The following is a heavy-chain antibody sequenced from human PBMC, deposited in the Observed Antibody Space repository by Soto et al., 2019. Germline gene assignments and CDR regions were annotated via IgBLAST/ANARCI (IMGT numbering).Heavy chain of an antibody. CDR2: INHSGST. CDR3: ARGRRAMVRGVIIISPFDY. V-gene: IGHV4-34*01. D-gene: IGHD3-10*01. CDR1: GGSFSGYY. Sequence: SETLSLTCAVYGGSFSGYYWSWIRQPPGKGLEWIGEINHSGSTNYNPSLKSRATISVDTSKNQFSLKLSPVTAADTAVYYWARGRRAMVRGVIIISPFDYWGQGTLVTVSS. J-gene: IGHJ4*02.